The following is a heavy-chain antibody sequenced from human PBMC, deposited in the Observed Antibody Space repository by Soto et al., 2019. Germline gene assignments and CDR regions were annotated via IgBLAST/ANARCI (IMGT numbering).Heavy chain of an antibody. CDR1: GDTFTNYA. CDR3: ARDPSRRGNYRPFDY. Sequence: QVQLVQSGAEVKKPGAAVKVSCKASGDTFTNYAMHWVRQAPGQRLEWMGWINAGNGNTKYSQKFQGRVTITRDTPASTAYMELSSLRSEDTAVYYCARDPSRRGNYRPFDYWGQGTLVTVSS. V-gene: IGHV1-3*01. CDR2: INAGNGNT. J-gene: IGHJ4*02. D-gene: IGHD3-16*02.